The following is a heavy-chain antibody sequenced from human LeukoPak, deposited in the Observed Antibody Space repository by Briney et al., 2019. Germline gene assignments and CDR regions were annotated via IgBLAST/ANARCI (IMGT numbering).Heavy chain of an antibody. CDR2: ISSSGSTI. V-gene: IGHV3-11*04. Sequence: PGGALRLSCAASGFTFSDYYMSWIRQAPGKGLEWVSYISSSGSTIYYAYSVNGRFTISRDSAKNTLSLQMHSLRAEDTALYYCARGSGDGYHWLSDSWGQGTLVTPSS. CDR1: GFTFSDYY. D-gene: IGHD5-24*01. J-gene: IGHJ5*01. CDR3: ARGSGDGYHWLSDS.